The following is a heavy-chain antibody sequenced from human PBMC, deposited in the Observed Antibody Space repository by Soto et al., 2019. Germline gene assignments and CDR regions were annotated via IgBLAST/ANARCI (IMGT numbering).Heavy chain of an antibody. CDR3: AKEGDDSSGYYTPFDY. CDR2: ISGSGGST. D-gene: IGHD3-22*01. V-gene: IGHV3-23*01. CDR1: GLPFRSNA. Sequence: EVQLLESGGGLVQPGGSLRLSCAAPGLPFRSNAMSWVRQAPGKGLEWVSAISGSGGSTYYADSVKGRFTISRDNSKNTLYLQMNSLRAEDTAVYYCAKEGDDSSGYYTPFDYWGQGTLVTVSS. J-gene: IGHJ4*02.